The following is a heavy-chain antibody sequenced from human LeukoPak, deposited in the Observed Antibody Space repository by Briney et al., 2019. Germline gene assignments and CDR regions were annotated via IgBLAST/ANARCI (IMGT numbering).Heavy chain of an antibody. D-gene: IGHD3-16*01. Sequence: SETLSLACAVSNYPITSDYYWVWIRQPPGQGLEWLGQIFHSGIAHYNPSLKSRVTMSVDASRSQFSVNLNSVTAADTAVYFCGRAGFGTAYNRFYYYMDVWGKGTTVTVSS. CDR3: GRAGFGTAYNRFYYYMDV. J-gene: IGHJ6*03. CDR1: NYPITSDYY. V-gene: IGHV4-38-2*01. CDR2: IFHSGIA.